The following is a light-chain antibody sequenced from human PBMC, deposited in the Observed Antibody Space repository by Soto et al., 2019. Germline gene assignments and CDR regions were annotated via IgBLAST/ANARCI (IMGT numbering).Light chain of an antibody. CDR2: WAS. CDR3: QQYHSAPQS. V-gene: IGKV4-1*01. J-gene: IGKJ1*01. Sequence: DIVMTQSPDSLAVSLGERATINCKSSQSVLYSPNNKNYLAWYQQKPGQPPKLLIYWASTRESGVPDRFSGSGSGTDFPLTLSSLQGEDVAFYYCQQYHSAPQSFGQGTKVEIK. CDR1: QSVLYSPNNKNY.